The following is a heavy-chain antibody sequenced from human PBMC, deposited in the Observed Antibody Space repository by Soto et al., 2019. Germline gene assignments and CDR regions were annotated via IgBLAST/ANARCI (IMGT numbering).Heavy chain of an antibody. D-gene: IGHD3-22*01. CDR1: GFTFSSYG. J-gene: IGHJ3*02. Sequence: PGGDLRLSWAASGFTFSSYGMHWVRLAPGKGLEWVAVISDDGSNKYYADSVKGRFTISRDNSKNTLYLQMNSLRAEDTAVYYCAKDKDSRGYSKDASDIWGQGTVVT. V-gene: IGHV3-30*18. CDR3: AKDKDSRGYSKDASDI. CDR2: ISDDGSNK.